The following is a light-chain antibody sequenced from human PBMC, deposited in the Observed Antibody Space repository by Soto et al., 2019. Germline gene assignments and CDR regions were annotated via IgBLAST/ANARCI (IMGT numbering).Light chain of an antibody. CDR2: GAS. CDR1: QSVSSSH. V-gene: IGKV3-20*01. Sequence: VLTQSPDTLSLSPGETATLSCGASQSVSSSHIAWYQQKPGQSPRLLIDGASSRASGIPDRFSGSGSGTDFTLTISRLEPEDFAVYYCQQYVGLPPTFGQGTKVDI. J-gene: IGKJ1*01. CDR3: QQYVGLPPT.